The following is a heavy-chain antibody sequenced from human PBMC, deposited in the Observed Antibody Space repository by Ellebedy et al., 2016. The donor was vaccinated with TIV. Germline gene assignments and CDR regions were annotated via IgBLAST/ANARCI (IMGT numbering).Heavy chain of an antibody. J-gene: IGHJ5*01. CDR3: ATTTGAYYRQPLAS. Sequence: LSLTCAASGFTFSSYSMNWVRQAPGKGLEWVSSISSSSSYIYYADSVKGRFTISRDNAKNSLYLQMHSLRAEDTALYYCATTTGAYYRQPLASWGRGTLVTVSS. CDR2: ISSSSSYI. V-gene: IGHV3-21*01. D-gene: IGHD1-26*01. CDR1: GFTFSSYS.